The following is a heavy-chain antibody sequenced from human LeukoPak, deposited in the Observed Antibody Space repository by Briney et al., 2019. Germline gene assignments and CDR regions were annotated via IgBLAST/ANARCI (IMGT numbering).Heavy chain of an antibody. V-gene: IGHV1-2*04. CDR2: INPNSGGT. CDR3: ARDPVPTLTGHPTYGMDV. D-gene: IGHD3-9*01. J-gene: IGHJ6*04. CDR1: GYTFTGYY. Sequence: ASVKVSCKASGYTFTGYYMHWVRQAPGQGLEWMGWINPNSGGTNYAQKFQGWVTMTRDTSISTAYMELSRLRSDDTAVYYCARDPVPTLTGHPTYGMDVWGKGTTVTVSS.